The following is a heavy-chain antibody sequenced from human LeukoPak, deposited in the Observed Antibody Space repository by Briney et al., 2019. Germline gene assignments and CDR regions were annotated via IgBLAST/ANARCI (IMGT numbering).Heavy chain of an antibody. V-gene: IGHV1-69*05. CDR2: IIPIFGTA. CDR3: ARDRLPDPHHGFDP. D-gene: IGHD1-14*01. Sequence: GASVKVSCKASGYTFTSYGISWVRQAPGQGLEWMGGIIPIFGTANYAQKFQGRVTITTDESTSTAYMELSSLRSEDTAVYYCARDRLPDPHHGFDPWGQGTLVTVSS. CDR1: GYTFTSYG. J-gene: IGHJ5*02.